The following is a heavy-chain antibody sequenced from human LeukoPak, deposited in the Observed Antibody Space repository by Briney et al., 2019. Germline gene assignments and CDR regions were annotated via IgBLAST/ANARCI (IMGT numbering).Heavy chain of an antibody. J-gene: IGHJ4*02. CDR1: GYTFTSYY. CDR3: ARDGDFWSGYPAYFDY. CDR2: INPSGGST. V-gene: IGHV1-46*01. Sequence: ASVKVSCKASGYTFTSYYMHWVRQAPGQGLEWMGIINPSGGSTSYAQKFQGRVTMTRDTSTSTVYMELRSLRSDDTAVYYCARDGDFWSGYPAYFDYWGQGTLVTVSS. D-gene: IGHD3-3*01.